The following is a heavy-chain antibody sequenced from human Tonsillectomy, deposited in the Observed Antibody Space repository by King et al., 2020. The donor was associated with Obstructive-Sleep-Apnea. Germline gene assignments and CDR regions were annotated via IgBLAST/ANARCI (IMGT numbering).Heavy chain of an antibody. V-gene: IGHV4-59*08. J-gene: IGHJ6*02. Sequence: QLQESGPGLVKPSETLSLTCTVSGGSISSYYWSWIRQPPGKGLEWFGYIYYTGSTNYNPSLKSRVTISVDTSKNQFSLKLSSVTAADTAVYYCARLGDGRPHYSYGMDVWGQGTTVTVSS. CDR2: IYYTGST. CDR3: ARLGDGRPHYSYGMDV. CDR1: GGSISSYY. D-gene: IGHD2-15*01.